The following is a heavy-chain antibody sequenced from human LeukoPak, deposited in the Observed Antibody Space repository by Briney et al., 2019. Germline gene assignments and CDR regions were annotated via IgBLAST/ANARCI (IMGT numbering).Heavy chain of an antibody. CDR1: GFTFSSYW. V-gene: IGHV3-74*01. CDR2: INSDGSST. D-gene: IGHD3-16*02. CDR3: ARTYYDYVWGSYRYTDY. J-gene: IGHJ4*02. Sequence: GGSLRLSCAASGFTFSSYWMHWVRQAPGKGLVWVSRINSDGSSTGYADSVKGQFTIPRDNAKNTLYLQMNSLRAEDTAVYYCARTYYDYVWGSYRYTDYWGQGTLVTVSS.